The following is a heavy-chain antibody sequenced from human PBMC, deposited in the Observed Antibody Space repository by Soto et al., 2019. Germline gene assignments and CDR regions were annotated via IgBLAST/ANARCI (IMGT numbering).Heavy chain of an antibody. CDR1: ANNFFYYF. Sequence: QEFLVQSGAELRKLGASVKVSGRSSANNFFYYFLHWLRQAPGQGLEWMGWINPHSVDTYYAEGFQGRVTMTRDKSINTVFMDLSRLTSDDTALYFCARQGKPDLSPRDSYGMEVWGQGTSVTVSS. CDR2: INPHSVDT. D-gene: IGHD3-10*01. CDR3: ARQGKPDLSPRDSYGMEV. V-gene: IGHV1-2*02. J-gene: IGHJ6*02.